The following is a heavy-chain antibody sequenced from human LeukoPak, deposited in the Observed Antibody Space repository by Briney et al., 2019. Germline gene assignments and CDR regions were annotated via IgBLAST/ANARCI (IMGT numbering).Heavy chain of an antibody. CDR3: ARGLGGSGSYLLTFDY. Sequence: ASVKVSCKASGYTFTGYYIHWVRQAPGQGLEWMGWISAYNGNTKYAQKVQGRVTMTTDTSTSTAYMELRSLRSDDTAVYYCARGLGGSGSYLLTFDYWGQGTLVTVSS. CDR2: ISAYNGNT. V-gene: IGHV1-18*04. J-gene: IGHJ4*02. D-gene: IGHD1-26*01. CDR1: GYTFTGYY.